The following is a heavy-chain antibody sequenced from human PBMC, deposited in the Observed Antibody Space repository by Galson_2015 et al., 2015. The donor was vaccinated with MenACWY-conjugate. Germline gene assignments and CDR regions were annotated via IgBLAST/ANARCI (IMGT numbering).Heavy chain of an antibody. D-gene: IGHD3-10*01. CDR2: ITSSGGTT. V-gene: IGHV3-23*01. J-gene: IGHJ4*02. CDR1: GFTFSSFA. Sequence: SLRLSCAASGFTFSSFAMSWVRQAPGKGLEWVSVITSSGGTTYYADSVKGRFTISRDNPKNTLYLQMNSLRAEDTAVYYCAKGLWFGTQGDYWGQGTLLTVSS. CDR3: AKGLWFGTQGDY.